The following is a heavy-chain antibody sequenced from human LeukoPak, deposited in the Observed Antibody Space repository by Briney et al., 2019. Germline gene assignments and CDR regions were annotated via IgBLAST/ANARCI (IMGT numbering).Heavy chain of an antibody. V-gene: IGHV3-53*01. CDR1: AFTVSTNY. CDR2: IYSGSTT. CDR3: ARGAGGYNRAFDM. Sequence: GGSLRLSCAASAFTVSTNYMSWVRPAPGKGLEWVIVIYSGSTTYYADSVKGRFTISRDNSKNTLYLQMNRLRAEDTAAYYCARGAGGYNRAFDMWGQGTMVTVSS. D-gene: IGHD5-24*01. J-gene: IGHJ3*02.